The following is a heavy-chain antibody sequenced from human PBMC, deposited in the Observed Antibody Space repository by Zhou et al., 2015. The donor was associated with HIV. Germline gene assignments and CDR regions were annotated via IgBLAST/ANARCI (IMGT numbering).Heavy chain of an antibody. D-gene: IGHD3-22*01. J-gene: IGHJ4*02. CDR1: GFTFSSYG. CDR2: ISYDGSNK. CDR3: AKDRAYYDSSGSFDY. V-gene: IGHV3-30*18. Sequence: QVQLVESGGGVVQPGRSLRLSCAASGFTFSSYGMHWVRQAPGKGLEWVAVISYDGSNKYYADSVKGRFTISRDNSKNTLYLQMNSLRAEDTAVYYCAKDRAYYDSSGSFDYWGQGTLVTVSS.